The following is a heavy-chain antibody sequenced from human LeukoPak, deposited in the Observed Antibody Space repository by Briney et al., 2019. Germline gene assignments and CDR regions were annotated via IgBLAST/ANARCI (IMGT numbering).Heavy chain of an antibody. CDR3: ARAYYYDSSDDAFDI. CDR2: IIPIFGTA. Sequence: SVKVSCKASGGTFCSYAISWVRQAPGQGLEWMGGIIPIFGTANYAQKFQGRVTITADESTSTAYMELSSLRSEDTAVYYCARAYYYDSSDDAFDIWGQGTMVTVSS. CDR1: GGTFCSYA. V-gene: IGHV1-69*01. J-gene: IGHJ3*02. D-gene: IGHD3-22*01.